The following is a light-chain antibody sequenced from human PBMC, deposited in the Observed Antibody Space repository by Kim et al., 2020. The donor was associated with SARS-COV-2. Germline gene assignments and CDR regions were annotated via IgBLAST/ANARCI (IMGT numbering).Light chain of an antibody. J-gene: IGKJ1*01. CDR3: QQSNSWPRT. V-gene: IGKV3-15*01. CDR2: DAS. CDR1: QSVSTY. Sequence: EIVMTQSPVTLSVSPGERATLSCRASQSVSTYLAWYQQKPGQAPRLLIYDASTRATDIPARFSRSGSGTEFTLTISSLQSEDFAVYYCQQSNSWPRTFGHGTKVEIK.